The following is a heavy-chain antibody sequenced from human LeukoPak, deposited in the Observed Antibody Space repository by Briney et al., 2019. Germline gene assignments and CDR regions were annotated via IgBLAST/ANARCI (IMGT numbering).Heavy chain of an antibody. D-gene: IGHD6-13*01. CDR2: ISSSGSTI. CDR1: GFTFSSYE. V-gene: IGHV3-48*03. CDR3: ARIAAAGTSLGDAFDI. J-gene: IGHJ3*02. Sequence: GGSLRLSCAASGFTFSSYEMNWVRQAPGKGLEWVSYISSSGSTIYYADSVKGRFTISRDNAKNSLYLQMNSLRAEDTAVYYCARIAAAGTSLGDAFDIWGQGTMVTVSS.